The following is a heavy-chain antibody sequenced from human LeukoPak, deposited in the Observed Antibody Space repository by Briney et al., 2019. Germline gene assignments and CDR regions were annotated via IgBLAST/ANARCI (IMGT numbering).Heavy chain of an antibody. CDR3: AKERGDDVLTGREGCFDY. D-gene: IGHD3-9*01. CDR2: ISGSGGST. CDR1: GFTFSSYA. J-gene: IGHJ4*02. V-gene: IGHV3-23*01. Sequence: GGSLRLSCAASGFTFSSYAMSWVRQAPGKGLEWVSAISGSGGSTYYADSVKGRFTISRDNSKNTLYLQMNSLRAEDTAVYYCAKERGDDVLTGREGCFDYWGQGTLVTVSS.